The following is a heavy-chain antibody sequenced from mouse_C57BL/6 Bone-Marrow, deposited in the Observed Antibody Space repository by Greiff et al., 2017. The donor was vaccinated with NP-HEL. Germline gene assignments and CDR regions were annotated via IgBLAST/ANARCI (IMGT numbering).Heavy chain of an antibody. V-gene: IGHV1-61*01. CDR2: IYPSDSET. Sequence: QVQLQQPGAELVRPGSSVKLSCKASGYTFTSYWMDWVKQRPGQGLEWIGNIYPSDSETHYNQKFKDKATLTVDKSSSTAYMQLSSLTSEDSAVYYWARGDPWFAYWGQGTLVTVSA. CDR3: ARGDPWFAY. CDR1: GYTFTSYW. J-gene: IGHJ3*01.